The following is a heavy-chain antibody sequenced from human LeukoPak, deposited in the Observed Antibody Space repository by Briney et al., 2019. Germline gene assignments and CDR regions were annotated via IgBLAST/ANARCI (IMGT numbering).Heavy chain of an antibody. CDR1: GYSFTNYW. V-gene: IGHV5-51*01. D-gene: IGHD5-18*01. CDR2: IYPGDSDT. CDR3: ARRSGYIHGTDY. Sequence: GESPKISCKASGYSFTNYWIGWVRQMPGKGLEWMGVIYPGDSDTTYSPSFQGQVTISADKSISTAYLQWSSLKASDTAMYYCARRSGYIHGTDYWGQGTLVTVSS. J-gene: IGHJ4*02.